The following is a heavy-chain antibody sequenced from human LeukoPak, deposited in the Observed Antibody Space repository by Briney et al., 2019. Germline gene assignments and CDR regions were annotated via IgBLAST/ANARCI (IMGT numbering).Heavy chain of an antibody. CDR3: TRDHSIPDY. V-gene: IGHV3-49*04. J-gene: IGHJ4*02. Sequence: GGSLRLSCTASGFTFGDYAMSWVRQAPGKGLGWVGFIRSKAYGGTTEYAASVKGRFTISRDDSKSIAYLQMNSLKTEDTAVYYCTRDHSIPDYWGQGTLVTVSS. CDR1: GFTFGDYA. CDR2: IRSKAYGGTT. D-gene: IGHD2-2*02.